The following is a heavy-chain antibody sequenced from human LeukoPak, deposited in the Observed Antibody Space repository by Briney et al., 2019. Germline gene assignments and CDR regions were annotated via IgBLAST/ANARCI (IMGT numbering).Heavy chain of an antibody. D-gene: IGHD3-22*01. V-gene: IGHV3-30*02. Sequence: GGSLRLSCAASGFTFSSYAMHWVRQTPGKGLEWVAFIRYDGSNKYYADSVKGRFTISRDNSKNTLYLQMKSLRAEDTAVYSCARESESYDSSGSTFDYWGQGTLVTASS. J-gene: IGHJ4*02. CDR1: GFTFSSYA. CDR3: ARESESYDSSGSTFDY. CDR2: IRYDGSNK.